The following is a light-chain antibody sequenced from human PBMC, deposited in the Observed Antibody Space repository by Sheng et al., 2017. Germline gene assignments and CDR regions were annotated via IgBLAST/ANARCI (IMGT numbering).Light chain of an antibody. V-gene: IGKV3-20*01. J-gene: IGKJ1*01. CDR1: QSVSGTY. CDR2: GAS. CDR3: QQYGRSPWT. Sequence: NVLTQSPATLSLSPGQRATLSCRASQSVSGTYLAWYQQKPGQAPRLLIYGASSRPTGIPDRFSGSGSGTDFTLTISRLEPEDFAVYYCQQYGRSPWTFGQGTKVEI.